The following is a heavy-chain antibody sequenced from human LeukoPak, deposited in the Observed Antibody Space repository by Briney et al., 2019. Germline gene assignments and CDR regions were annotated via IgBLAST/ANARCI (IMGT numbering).Heavy chain of an antibody. D-gene: IGHD5-18*01. CDR1: GASISGTDYY. J-gene: IGHJ4*02. CDR3: AAGVDTAKVGKY. CDR2: IHFSGTI. V-gene: IGHV4-31*03. Sequence: PSETLSLTCTVSGASISGTDYYWTWPRHHPGEGLEWPGFIHFSGTINYNPSHRSRLIISADTAKNQMSLKLSSMTAAGTAVYYCAAGVDTAKVGKYWGERTQVTVSS.